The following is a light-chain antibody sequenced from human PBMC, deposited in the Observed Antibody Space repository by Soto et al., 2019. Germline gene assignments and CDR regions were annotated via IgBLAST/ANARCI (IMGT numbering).Light chain of an antibody. CDR1: QSISSY. Sequence: DIPMTQSPSSLSVSLGDRVTITCRASQSISSYLNWYQQKPGKAPKLLIYAASSLQSGVPSRFSGSGSGTEFTLTISSLQPDDFATYYCQQYNSYPITFCQVTRLDIK. V-gene: IGKV1-39*01. CDR3: QQYNSYPIT. J-gene: IGKJ5*01. CDR2: AAS.